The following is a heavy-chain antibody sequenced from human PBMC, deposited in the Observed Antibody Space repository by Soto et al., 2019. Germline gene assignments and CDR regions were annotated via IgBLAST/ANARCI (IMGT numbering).Heavy chain of an antibody. J-gene: IGHJ6*02. CDR3: ARGYRDGYFYAMDV. Sequence: QVLLVQSGAEVKKSGSSVKVSCKASGGSFSSYAINWVRQAPGQGLEWMGGIIPMFGKANYAENFQGRVTISADESTITAYMELSSLPSDDAAVYYCARGYRDGYFYAMDVWGQGTTVTVSS. CDR1: GGSFSSYA. V-gene: IGHV1-69*01. D-gene: IGHD2-2*02. CDR2: IIPMFGKA.